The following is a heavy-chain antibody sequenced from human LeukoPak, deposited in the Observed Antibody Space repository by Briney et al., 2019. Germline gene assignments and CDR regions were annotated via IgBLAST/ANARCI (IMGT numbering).Heavy chain of an antibody. V-gene: IGHV3-21*01. D-gene: IGHD2-2*01. CDR3: ARTYCSSTSCPYGMDV. J-gene: IGHJ6*02. Sequence: GGSLRLSCAASEFTFSSYSMNWVRQAPGKGLEWVSSISSSSSYIYYADSVKGRFTISRDNAKNSLYLQMNSLRAEDTAVYYCARTYCSSTSCPYGMDVWGQGTTVTVSS. CDR1: EFTFSSYS. CDR2: ISSSSSYI.